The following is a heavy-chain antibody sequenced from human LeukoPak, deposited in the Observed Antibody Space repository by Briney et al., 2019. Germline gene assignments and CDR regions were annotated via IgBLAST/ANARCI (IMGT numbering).Heavy chain of an antibody. CDR2: ISTTGTTV. CDR1: GFTFSTYV. D-gene: IGHD4/OR15-4a*01. Sequence: PGGSLRLSCAASGFTFSTYVMNWVRQAPGKGLEWVSHISTTGTTVYYADAVKGRFTISRDNAKNSLYLQMNSLRAEDTAVYYCARGLTMRHFGGQGTLVTVSS. J-gene: IGHJ4*02. CDR3: ARGLTMRHF. V-gene: IGHV3-48*03.